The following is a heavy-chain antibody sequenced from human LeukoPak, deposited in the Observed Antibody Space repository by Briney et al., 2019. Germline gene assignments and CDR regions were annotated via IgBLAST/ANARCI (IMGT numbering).Heavy chain of an antibody. Sequence: PSQTLSLTCTVSGGSISSGGYYWSWIRQPPGKGLEWIGYMYHSGSTYYNPSLKSRVTISVDTSKNQFSLKLSSVTAADTAVYYCARVRSSGWYEDWYFDLWGRGTLVTVSS. V-gene: IGHV4-30-2*01. CDR3: ARVRSSGWYEDWYFDL. D-gene: IGHD6-19*01. J-gene: IGHJ2*01. CDR2: MYHSGST. CDR1: GGSISSGGYY.